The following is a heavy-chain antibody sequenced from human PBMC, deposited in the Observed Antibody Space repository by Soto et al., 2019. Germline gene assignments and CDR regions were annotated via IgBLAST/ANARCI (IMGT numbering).Heavy chain of an antibody. CDR3: ARGFIARKTAQGRYYDYIWGSYRHIYWFDP. J-gene: IGHJ5*02. CDR1: GGSFSGYY. D-gene: IGHD3-16*02. CDR2: INHSGST. Sequence: PSETLSLTCAVYGGSFSGYYWSWIRQPPGKGLEWIGEINHSGSTNYNPSLKSRVTISVDTSKNQFSLKLSSVTAADTAVYYCARGFIARKTAQGRYYDYIWGSYRHIYWFDPWGQGTLVTVSS. V-gene: IGHV4-34*01.